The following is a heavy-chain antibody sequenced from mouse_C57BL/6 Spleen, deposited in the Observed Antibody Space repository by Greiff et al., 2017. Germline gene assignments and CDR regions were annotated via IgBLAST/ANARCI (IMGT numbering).Heavy chain of an antibody. CDR3: APHYYGCSYPVFAC. Sequence: VKLVESGPGLVAPSQSLSITCTVSGFSFTSYGVSWVRQPPGKGLEWLGVICGDGSTTYYPALVTRLSISKDNSTSQVFLKLNSLHTDDTATYYAAPHYYGCSYPVFACWGTGAMVSV. J-gene: IGHJ3*01. CDR2: ICGDGST. CDR1: GFSFTSYG. V-gene: IGHV2-3*01. D-gene: IGHD1-1*01.